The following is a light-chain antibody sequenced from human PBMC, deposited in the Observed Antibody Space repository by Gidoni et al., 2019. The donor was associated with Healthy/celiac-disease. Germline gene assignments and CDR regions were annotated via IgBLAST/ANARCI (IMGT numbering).Light chain of an antibody. CDR1: ALPKKKY. CDR2: KDS. CDR3: LSADSSGTYEV. J-gene: IGLJ1*01. Sequence: SYELTQPPSVSVSLGQMARITCSGEALPKKKYAYWYQQKPGQFPVLVIYKDSERPSGIPERFSGSSSGTIVTLTISGVQAEDEADYYCLSADSSGTYEVFGTGTKVTVL. V-gene: IGLV3-16*01.